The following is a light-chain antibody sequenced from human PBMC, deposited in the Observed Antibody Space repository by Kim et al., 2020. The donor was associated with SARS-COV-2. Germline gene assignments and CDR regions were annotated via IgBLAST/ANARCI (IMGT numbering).Light chain of an antibody. J-gene: IGLJ7*01. Sequence: SVSPGQTASITCSGEKLGDKYACWYQQKPGQSPVLVIYQDSKRPSGIPERFSGSNSGNTATLTISGTQAMDEADYYCQAWDSRQAVFGGGTQLTVL. V-gene: IGLV3-1*01. CDR2: QDS. CDR1: KLGDKY. CDR3: QAWDSRQAV.